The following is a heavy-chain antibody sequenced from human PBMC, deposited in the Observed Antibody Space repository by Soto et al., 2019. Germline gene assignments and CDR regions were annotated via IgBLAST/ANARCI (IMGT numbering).Heavy chain of an antibody. D-gene: IGHD6-13*01. Sequence: EVQLLESGGGLVQPGGSLRLSCAASGFTFSNYAMTWVRQAPGKGLEWVSGITGSGGGTYFVDSVKGRFTISRDNSKNTVYLQMNSLRVEDTAVYYCAKRPLTAAGFDYWGQGTLVTVSS. CDR2: ITGSGGGT. CDR1: GFTFSNYA. V-gene: IGHV3-23*01. CDR3: AKRPLTAAGFDY. J-gene: IGHJ4*02.